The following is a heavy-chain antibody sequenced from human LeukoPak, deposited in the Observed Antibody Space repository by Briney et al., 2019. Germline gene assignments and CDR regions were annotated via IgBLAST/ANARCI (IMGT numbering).Heavy chain of an antibody. CDR2: IKNRDNNYAT. CDR3: ARVRGGHWYAFDI. J-gene: IGHJ3*02. V-gene: IGHV3-72*01. Sequence: GGSLRLSCAASGFTFSGYFMDWVRQAPGKGLEWVGRIKNRDNNYATEYAASVRGRFIISGDDSKNSKYLQMNSLKIDDTAVYYCARVRGGHWYAFDIWGQGTMVTVSS. CDR1: GFTFSGYF. D-gene: IGHD3-10*01.